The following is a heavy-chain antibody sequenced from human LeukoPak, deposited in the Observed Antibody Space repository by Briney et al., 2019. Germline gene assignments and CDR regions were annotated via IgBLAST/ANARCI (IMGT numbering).Heavy chain of an antibody. J-gene: IGHJ4*02. CDR2: INTDGSST. V-gene: IGHV3-74*01. D-gene: IGHD2-2*01. CDR3: ARGSYCSSTSCSTVLLIDY. CDR1: GFTFSSYW. Sequence: GGSLRLSCAASGFTFSSYWMHWVRQAPGKGLVWVSRINTDGSSTSYADSVKGRFTISRDNAKNTLYLQMNSLRAEDTAVYYCARGSYCSSTSCSTVLLIDYWGQGTLVTVSS.